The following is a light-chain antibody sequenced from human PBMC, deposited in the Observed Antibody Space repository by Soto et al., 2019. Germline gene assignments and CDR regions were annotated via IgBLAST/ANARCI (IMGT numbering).Light chain of an antibody. V-gene: IGKV3-20*01. CDR3: QQDGSSPPYT. J-gene: IGKJ2*01. CDR2: GAS. CDR1: QSVSSSY. Sequence: EIVLTQSPGTLSLSPGERATLSCRASQSVSSSYLAWYQQKPGQAPRLLIYGASSRATGIPDRFSGSGSGTYVTLTISRMEPEDFAVYYCQQDGSSPPYTFGQGTKLEIK.